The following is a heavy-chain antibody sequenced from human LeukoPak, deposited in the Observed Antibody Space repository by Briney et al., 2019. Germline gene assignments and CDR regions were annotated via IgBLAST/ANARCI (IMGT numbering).Heavy chain of an antibody. V-gene: IGHV3-30*18. Sequence: GRSLRLSRAASGFTFSSYGMHWVRQAPGKGLEWVAVISYDGSNKYYADSVKGRFTISRDNSKNTLYLQMNSLRAEDTAVYYCAKDHDSSGYYRYYFDYWGQGTLVTVSS. CDR3: AKDHDSSGYYRYYFDY. D-gene: IGHD3-22*01. CDR1: GFTFSSYG. J-gene: IGHJ4*02. CDR2: ISYDGSNK.